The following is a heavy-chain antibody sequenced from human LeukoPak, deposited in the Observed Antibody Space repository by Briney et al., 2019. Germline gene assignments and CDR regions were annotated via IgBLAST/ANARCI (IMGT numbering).Heavy chain of an antibody. D-gene: IGHD2-21*01. CDR2: FSSKGDSR. V-gene: IGHV3-64*01. J-gene: IGHJ4*02. Sequence: PGGSLRLSCSAPGFTLSSYAVPWVRQTPGRGLEYVSAFSSKGDSRNYANSVKGKFTIYRDNSKNPRYLQTGSLRPERMSIYDCASGPRLRGHDYWGQGTPVTVSS. CDR3: ASGPRLRGHDY. CDR1: GFTLSSYA.